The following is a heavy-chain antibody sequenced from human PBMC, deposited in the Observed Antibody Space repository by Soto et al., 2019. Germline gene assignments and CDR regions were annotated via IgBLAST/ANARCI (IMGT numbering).Heavy chain of an antibody. Sequence: GGSLRLSCAASGFTFSKYSMTWARQAPGKGLEWVSAISYNGGGTYYVDSVKGRFTVSRDNSKNTLYLQMHSLRAEDTAVYYCAKTIVTMIVVVTRYDAFDIWGQGTMVTVSS. D-gene: IGHD3-22*01. CDR2: ISYNGGGT. J-gene: IGHJ3*02. CDR1: GFTFSKYS. V-gene: IGHV3-23*01. CDR3: AKTIVTMIVVVTRYDAFDI.